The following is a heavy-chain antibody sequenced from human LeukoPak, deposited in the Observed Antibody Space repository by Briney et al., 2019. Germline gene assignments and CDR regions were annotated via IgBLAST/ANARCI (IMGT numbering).Heavy chain of an antibody. CDR3: GKHCKSSGWDGGYFDL. D-gene: IGHD6-19*01. J-gene: IGHJ2*01. V-gene: IGHV4-39*01. CDR1: GDSISSGSYY. CDR2: IYYSGST. Sequence: SETLSLTCTVSGDSISSGSYYWGWIRQPPGKELEWIATIYYSGSTYYNPSLKSRITISVDTSKNQFSLRLSAVTAADTAVYYRGKHCKSSGWDGGYFDLWGRGTLVTVSS.